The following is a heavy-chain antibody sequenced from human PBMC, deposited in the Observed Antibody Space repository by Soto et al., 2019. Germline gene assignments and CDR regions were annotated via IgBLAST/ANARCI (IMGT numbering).Heavy chain of an antibody. Sequence: SETLSLTCAVSGGSISSGGYSWSWIRQPPGKGLEWIGYIYHSGSTYYNPSLKSRVTISVDRSKNQFSLKLSSVTAADTAVYYCVRDYHSGGAFDIWGQGTMVT. D-gene: IGHD6-19*01. CDR2: IYHSGST. CDR3: VRDYHSGGAFDI. J-gene: IGHJ3*02. V-gene: IGHV4-30-2*01. CDR1: GGSISSGGYS.